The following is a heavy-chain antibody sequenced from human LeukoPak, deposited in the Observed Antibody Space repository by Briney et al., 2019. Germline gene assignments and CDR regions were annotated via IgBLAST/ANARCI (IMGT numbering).Heavy chain of an antibody. CDR3: ARGRPVVTYFDY. V-gene: IGHV4-34*01. CDR2: INHSGST. J-gene: IGHJ4*02. CDR1: GGSFSGYY. Sequence: SETLSLTCAAYGGSFSGYYWSWIRQPPGKGLEWIGEINHSGSTNYNPSLKGRVTISVDTSKNQFSLKLSSVTAADTAVYYCARGRPVVTYFDYWGQGTLVTVSS. D-gene: IGHD3-22*01.